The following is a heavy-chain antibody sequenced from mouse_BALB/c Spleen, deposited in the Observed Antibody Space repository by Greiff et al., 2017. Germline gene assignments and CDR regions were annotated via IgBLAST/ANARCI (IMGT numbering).Heavy chain of an antibody. CDR3: AREGSYYYGSSYETGFAY. Sequence: QVQLQQSGPGLVAPSQSLSITCTVSGFSLTGYGVNWVRQPPGKGLEWLGMIWGDGSTDYNSALKSRLSISKDNSTSQVFLNMNSLQTDDTARYYCAREGSYYYGSSYETGFAYWGQGTLVTVSA. CDR2: IWGDGST. V-gene: IGHV2-6-7*01. D-gene: IGHD1-1*01. J-gene: IGHJ3*01. CDR1: GFSLTGYG.